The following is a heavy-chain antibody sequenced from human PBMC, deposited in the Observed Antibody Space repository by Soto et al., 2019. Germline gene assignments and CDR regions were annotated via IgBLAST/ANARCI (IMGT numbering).Heavy chain of an antibody. CDR1: GFTFSSYA. J-gene: IGHJ4*02. Sequence: EVQLVESGGGLVQPGGSLRLSCAASGFTFSSYAIHWVRQAPGKGLEYVSAITSNGGSTYYANSVKGRFTISRDNSKNTLYLQMGSLRAEDMAVYYCARTSGYAFDYWGQGILVTVSS. V-gene: IGHV3-64*01. CDR3: ARTSGYAFDY. CDR2: ITSNGGST. D-gene: IGHD5-12*01.